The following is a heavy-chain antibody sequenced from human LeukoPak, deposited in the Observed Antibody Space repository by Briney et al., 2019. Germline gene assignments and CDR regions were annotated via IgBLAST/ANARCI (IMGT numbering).Heavy chain of an antibody. J-gene: IGHJ4*02. CDR3: AKGLIHYDILTGTMFDY. D-gene: IGHD3-9*01. V-gene: IGHV3-21*04. CDR1: GFTFSSYS. CDR2: ISSSSSYI. Sequence: GGSLRLSCAASGFTFSSYSMNWVRQAPGKGLEWVSSISSSSSYIYYADSVKGRFTISRDNAKNSLYLQMNSLRAEDTALYYCAKGLIHYDILTGTMFDYWGQGTLVTVSS.